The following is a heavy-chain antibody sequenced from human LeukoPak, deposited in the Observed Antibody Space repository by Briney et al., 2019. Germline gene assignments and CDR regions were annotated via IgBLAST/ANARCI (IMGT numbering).Heavy chain of an antibody. CDR2: IYYSGDT. D-gene: IGHD6-6*01. CDR3: ARAEYSSFFFDY. Sequence: SETLSLTCTVSGGSIDTSSYYWGWIRQPPGKSLEWIGTIYYSGDTFYNPSLKSRVSISLDTSKNQFSLALTSVTAADTAVYYCARAEYSSFFFDYWGQGTLVTVPS. CDR1: GGSIDTSSYY. J-gene: IGHJ4*02. V-gene: IGHV4-39*07.